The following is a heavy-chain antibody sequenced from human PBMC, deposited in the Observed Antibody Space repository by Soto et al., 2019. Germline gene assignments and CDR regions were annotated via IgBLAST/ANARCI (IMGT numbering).Heavy chain of an antibody. CDR3: ARGPHDYGDLGDYYYGMDV. J-gene: IGHJ6*02. D-gene: IGHD4-17*01. CDR2: ISYDGSNK. Sequence: GGSLGVSCAASGFTFSSYAMHWVRQAPGKGLEWVAVISYDGSNKYYADSVKGRFTISRDNSKNTLYLQMNSLRAEDTAVYYCARGPHDYGDLGDYYYGMDVWGQGTTVTVSS. V-gene: IGHV3-30-3*01. CDR1: GFTFSSYA.